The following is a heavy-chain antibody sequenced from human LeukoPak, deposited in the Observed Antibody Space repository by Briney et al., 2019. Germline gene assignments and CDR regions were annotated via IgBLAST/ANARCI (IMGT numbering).Heavy chain of an antibody. CDR3: ARVIVATIKAFDI. V-gene: IGHV1-2*06. CDR2: IDPQRGDT. CDR1: GHXFSAFY. D-gene: IGHD5-12*01. J-gene: IGHJ3*02. Sequence: ASVKVSCKASGHXFSAFYMHWVRQAPGQGLEWMGRIDPQRGDTNYAQKFQGRVTMTRDTSISTAYMELSRLRSDDTAVYYCARVIVATIKAFDIWGQGTMVTVSS.